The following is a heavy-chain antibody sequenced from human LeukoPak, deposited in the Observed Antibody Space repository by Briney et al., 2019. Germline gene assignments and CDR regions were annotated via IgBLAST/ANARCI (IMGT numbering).Heavy chain of an antibody. CDR1: GFTFSSLW. CDR3: AREDYNDSGWYFDL. V-gene: IGHV3-74*01. Sequence: GGSLRLSCAASGFTFSSLWMHWVSQAPGKGLVWVSRIKTDGSRTTYADSVKGRFTISRDNAKNTLYLQMNRLRAEDTAVYYCAREDYNDSGWYFDLWGRGTLVTVSS. D-gene: IGHD4-17*01. J-gene: IGHJ2*01. CDR2: IKTDGSRT.